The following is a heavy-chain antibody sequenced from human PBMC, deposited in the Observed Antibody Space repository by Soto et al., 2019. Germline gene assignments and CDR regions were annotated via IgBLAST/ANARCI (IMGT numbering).Heavy chain of an antibody. D-gene: IGHD2-21*02. J-gene: IGHJ4*02. CDR3: AAELYERCDCCHFDY. Sequence: QVQVVQSGPEVKNPGTSVRVSCKTSGFTFTNSAVQWVRQARGQSLEWLGWLSLVNGQTKSAQKIQDRLSITRDISTSTVYMELSSLNSEDTAVYYCAAELYERCDCCHFDYWGQGTLVTVSS. V-gene: IGHV1-58*01. CDR2: LSLVNGQT. CDR1: GFTFTNSA.